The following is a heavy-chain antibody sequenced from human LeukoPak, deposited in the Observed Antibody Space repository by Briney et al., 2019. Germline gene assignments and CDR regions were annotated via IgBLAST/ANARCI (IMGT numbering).Heavy chain of an antibody. CDR1: GFTFSSYA. V-gene: IGHV3-23*01. J-gene: IGHJ4*02. Sequence: SGGSLRLSCAAPGFTFSSYAMSWVRQAPGKALEWVSAISGSGGSTYYADSVKGRFTISRDNSKNTLYLQMNSLRAEDTAVYYCAKGYGDYAPKYSFDYWGQGTLVTVSS. CDR2: ISGSGGST. D-gene: IGHD4-17*01. CDR3: AKGYGDYAPKYSFDY.